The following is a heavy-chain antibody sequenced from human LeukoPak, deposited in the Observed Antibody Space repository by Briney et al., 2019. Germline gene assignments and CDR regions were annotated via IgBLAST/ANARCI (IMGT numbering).Heavy chain of an antibody. Sequence: GGSLRLSCAASGFTFRNYAMNWLRQAPGKGLEWVASIREDGSQKTAVDSVRGRFTISRDNAKNSVYLQMDSLRAEDTAVYYCARGPTNGQAFDYWGQGTLVSVSS. CDR3: ARGPTNGQAFDY. J-gene: IGHJ4*02. V-gene: IGHV3-7*01. CDR1: GFTFRNYA. D-gene: IGHD2-8*01. CDR2: IREDGSQK.